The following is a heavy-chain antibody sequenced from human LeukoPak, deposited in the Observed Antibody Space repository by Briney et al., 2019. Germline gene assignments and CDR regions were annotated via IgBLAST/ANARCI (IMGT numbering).Heavy chain of an antibody. CDR1: GFTFSSYA. CDR2: ISYDGSNK. J-gene: IGHJ4*02. CDR3: ARVRTQGTFDY. Sequence: GGSLRLSCAASGFTFSSYAMHWVRQAPGKGLEWVAVISYDGSNKYYADSVKGRFTISRDNSKNTLYLQMNSLRAEDTAVYYCARVRTQGTFDYWGQGTLVTVSS. D-gene: IGHD1-1*01. V-gene: IGHV3-30*14.